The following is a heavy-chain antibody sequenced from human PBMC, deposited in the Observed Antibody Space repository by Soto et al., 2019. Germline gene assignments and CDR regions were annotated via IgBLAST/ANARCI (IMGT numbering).Heavy chain of an antibody. CDR1: GGSFSGYY. D-gene: IGHD6-6*01. J-gene: IGHJ6*03. CDR2: INHSGST. Sequence: SETLSLTCAVYGGSFSGYYWSWIRQPPGKGLEWIGEINHSGSTNYNPSLKSRVTISVDTSKNQFSLKLSSVTAADTAVYYCARGISIAARPGMEAWGKGTTVTVSS. V-gene: IGHV4-34*01. CDR3: ARGISIAARPGMEA.